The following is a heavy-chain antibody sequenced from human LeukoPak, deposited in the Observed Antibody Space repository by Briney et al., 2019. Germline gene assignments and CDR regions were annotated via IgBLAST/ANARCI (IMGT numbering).Heavy chain of an antibody. CDR3: ATHAIYDILTGYIIKRTSYYFDY. V-gene: IGHV3-23*01. J-gene: IGHJ4*02. D-gene: IGHD3-9*01. CDR1: GFTFSSYG. CDR2: ISGSGGST. Sequence: GGTLRLSCAASGFTFSSYGMSWVRQAPGKGLEWVSAISGSGGSTYYADSVKGRFTISRDNSKNTLYLQMNSLRAEDTAVYYCATHAIYDILTGYIIKRTSYYFDYWGQGTLVTVSS.